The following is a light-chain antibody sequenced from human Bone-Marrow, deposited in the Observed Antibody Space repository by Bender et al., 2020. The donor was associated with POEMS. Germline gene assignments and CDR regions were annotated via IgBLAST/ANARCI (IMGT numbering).Light chain of an antibody. CDR3: ATWDDSLSGWV. J-gene: IGLJ3*02. CDR2: RNN. CDR1: SSSIGSNS. V-gene: IGLV1-47*01. Sequence: QSVLTQPPSTSATPGQRVTISCSGSSSSIGSNSVYWYRQVPGTAPQLIIFRNNQRPSGVPDRFSGSKSGTSASLAISGSQSEDEADYYCATWDDSLSGWVFGGGTKLTVL.